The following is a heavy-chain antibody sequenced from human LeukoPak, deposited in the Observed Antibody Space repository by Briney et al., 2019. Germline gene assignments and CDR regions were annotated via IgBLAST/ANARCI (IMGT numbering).Heavy chain of an antibody. CDR3: ASFGSSGYWLDY. V-gene: IGHV3-74*01. CDR1: GFTFSNYW. D-gene: IGHD3-22*01. Sequence: AGSRRLSCAAAGFTFSNYWMHWDRQVPGKVLVWDSHINNDGTNTSYADSVKGRFTNSRDNAKHTLYLQMHSLRAEDTAVYYGASFGSSGYWLDYWGQGALVTVSS. J-gene: IGHJ4*02. CDR2: INNDGTNT.